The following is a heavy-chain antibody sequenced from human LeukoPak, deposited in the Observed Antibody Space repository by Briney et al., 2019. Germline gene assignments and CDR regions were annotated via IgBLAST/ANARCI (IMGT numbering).Heavy chain of an antibody. D-gene: IGHD2/OR15-2a*01. Sequence: GRSLRLSCGVSGFTFSNYAMSWVRRAPGKGLEWVSGISVSRDSTYYGDPVKGRFIISRDNFKNTLYLLMNALRPEDTAVYYCAKIPRMTAEYYYFDYWGQGTLVTVSS. CDR3: AKIPRMTAEYYYFDY. CDR2: ISVSRDST. J-gene: IGHJ4*02. CDR1: GFTFSNYA. V-gene: IGHV3-23*01.